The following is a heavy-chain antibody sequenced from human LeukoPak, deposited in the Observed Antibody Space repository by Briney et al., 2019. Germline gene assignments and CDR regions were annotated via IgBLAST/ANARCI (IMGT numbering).Heavy chain of an antibody. Sequence: GGSLRLSCAASGFTFSNYAMTWVRQAPGKGLEWVSVISGSGGSTYYADSVKGRFTISRDNSKNTLYLQMNSLRAEDTAVYYCAKDLLKYYDFWSGYAYWGQGTLVTVSS. V-gene: IGHV3-23*01. CDR3: AKDLLKYYDFWSGYAY. CDR2: ISGSGGST. J-gene: IGHJ4*02. D-gene: IGHD3-3*01. CDR1: GFTFSNYA.